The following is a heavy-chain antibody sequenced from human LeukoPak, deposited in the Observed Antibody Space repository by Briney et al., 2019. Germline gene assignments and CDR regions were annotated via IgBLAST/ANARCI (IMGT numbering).Heavy chain of an antibody. J-gene: IGHJ3*02. CDR3: ARGGDTGYNYNAFDM. CDR2: ISSSGGII. D-gene: IGHD3-22*01. Sequence: PGGSLRLSCAASGFTFSSYSMNWVRLAPGKGLEWVSFISSSGGIIYYADSVKGRFTISRDNAKNSLYLQMNSLRAEDTAVYYCARGGDTGYNYNAFDMWGQGTMVAVSS. V-gene: IGHV3-48*04. CDR1: GFTFSSYS.